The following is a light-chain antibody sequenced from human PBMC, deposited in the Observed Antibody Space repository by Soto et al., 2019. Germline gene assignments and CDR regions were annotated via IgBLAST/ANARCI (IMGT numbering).Light chain of an antibody. CDR2: GAS. Sequence: EIVLTQSPGTLSLSPGERATLSCRASQSVSSSYLAWSQQKPGQAHRLLIYGASSRATGIPDRFSGSGSGTDFTLTISRLEPEDFAVYYCQQYGSSPRTFGQGTKLEIK. V-gene: IGKV3-20*01. CDR1: QSVSSSY. CDR3: QQYGSSPRT. J-gene: IGKJ2*01.